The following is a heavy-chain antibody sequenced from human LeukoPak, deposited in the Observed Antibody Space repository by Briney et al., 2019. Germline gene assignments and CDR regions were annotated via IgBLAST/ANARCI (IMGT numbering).Heavy chain of an antibody. CDR3: ARGEAVAGQFDY. V-gene: IGHV4-34*01. D-gene: IGHD6-19*01. CDR1: GGSFSGYY. Sequence: PSETLSLTCAVYGGSFSGYYWSWIRQPPGKGLEWIGEINLSGSTNYNPSLKSRVTISVDTSKNQFSLKLSSVTAADTAVYYCARGEAVAGQFDYWGQGTLVTVSS. J-gene: IGHJ4*02. CDR2: INLSGST.